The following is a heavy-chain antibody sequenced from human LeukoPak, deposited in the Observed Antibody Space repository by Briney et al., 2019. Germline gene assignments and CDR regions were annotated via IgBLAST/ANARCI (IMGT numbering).Heavy chain of an antibody. V-gene: IGHV3-53*01. CDR2: IYRNGNT. CDR3: ARAVTDGYSLDFYFDF. J-gene: IGHJ4*02. D-gene: IGHD5-24*01. CDR1: AFTVASSY. Sequence: GGSLRLSCAAYAFTVASSYMSWLRQAPGKGLEWVSTIYRNGNTFYSDSVRGRITISRDTSKNTLDLEMNSLGVEDTAVYYCARAVTDGYSLDFYFDFWGLGTLVTVSS.